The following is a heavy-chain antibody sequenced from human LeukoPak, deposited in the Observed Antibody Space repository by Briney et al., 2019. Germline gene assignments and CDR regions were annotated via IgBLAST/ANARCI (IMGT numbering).Heavy chain of an antibody. CDR1: GGAISNYY. CDR2: IYASGGT. D-gene: IGHD3-22*01. J-gene: IGHJ3*02. V-gene: IGHV4-4*07. CDR3: ARNRSNYYGEVPFDI. Sequence: SETLSLTCTVPGGAISNYYWSWIRQSAGKGLEWIGQIYASGGTNYNPSLKSRVTMSADKSKNQISLRLSSVTAADTAVYYCARNRSNYYGEVPFDIWGQGTMVTVSS.